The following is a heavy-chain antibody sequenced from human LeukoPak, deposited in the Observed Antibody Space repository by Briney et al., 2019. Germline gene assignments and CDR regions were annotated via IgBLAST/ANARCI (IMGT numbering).Heavy chain of an antibody. V-gene: IGHV3-7*01. CDR2: IKQDGSEK. CDR1: GFTFSSYW. D-gene: IGHD3-10*01. CDR3: ARDPPWWGSGSVIDY. Sequence: QAGGSLKLSCAASGFTFSSYWMSWVRQAPGKGLEWVANIKQDGSEKYYVDSVKGRFTISRDNAKNSLYLQMNSLRAEDTAVYYCARDPPWWGSGSVIDYWGQGTLVTVSS. J-gene: IGHJ4*02.